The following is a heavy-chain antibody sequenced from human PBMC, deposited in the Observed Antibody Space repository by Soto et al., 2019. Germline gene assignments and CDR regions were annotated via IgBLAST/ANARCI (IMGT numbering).Heavy chain of an antibody. Sequence: SETLSLTCAVYGGSFSGYYWSWIRQPPGKGLEWIGEINHSGSTNYNPSLKSRVTISVDTSKDQFSLKLSSVTAADTAVYYCARAVRYYYYYKDVWGKGTTVTVSS. CDR1: GGSFSGYY. CDR3: ARAVRYYYYYKDV. V-gene: IGHV4-34*01. CDR2: INHSGST. J-gene: IGHJ6*03.